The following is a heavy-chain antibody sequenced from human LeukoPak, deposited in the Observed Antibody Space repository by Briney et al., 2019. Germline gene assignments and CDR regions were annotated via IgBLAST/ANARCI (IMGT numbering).Heavy chain of an antibody. CDR2: IYSRGST. CDR1: GFTVSSNY. D-gene: IGHD3-10*01. J-gene: IGHJ4*02. Sequence: PGGSLRLSCAASGFTVSSNYMSWVRQAPGKGLEWVSVIYSRGSTYYADSVKGRFTIYRDNSKNTLYLQMNSLRAEDTAVYYCAGPYYYGSGSYGSFGYWGQGTLVTVSS. V-gene: IGHV3-66*04. CDR3: AGPYYYGSGSYGSFGY.